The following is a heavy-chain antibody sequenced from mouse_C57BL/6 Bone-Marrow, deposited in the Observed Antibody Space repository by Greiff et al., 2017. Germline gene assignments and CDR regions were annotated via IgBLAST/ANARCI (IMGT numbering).Heavy chain of an antibody. CDR1: GFNIKDDY. V-gene: IGHV14-4*01. D-gene: IGHD1-1*01. Sequence: EVQLQQSGAELVRPGASVKLSCTASGFNIKDDYMHWVKQRPEQGLEWIGWIDPENGDTEYASKFQGKATITAETSSNTAYLHRSSLTSEDTAVYYCTTVYYYGSSPYYFDYWGQGTTLTVSS. CDR2: IDPENGDT. J-gene: IGHJ2*01. CDR3: TTVYYYGSSPYYFDY.